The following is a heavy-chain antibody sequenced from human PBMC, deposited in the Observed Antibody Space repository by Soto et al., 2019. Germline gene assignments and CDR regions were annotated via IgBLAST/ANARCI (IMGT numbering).Heavy chain of an antibody. J-gene: IGHJ5*02. V-gene: IGHV1-8*01. CDR2: MNPNSGNT. CDR1: GYTFTSYD. D-gene: IGHD6-6*01. Sequence: GASVKVSCKASGYTFTSYDINWVRQATGQGLEWMGWMNPNSGNTGYAQKFQGRVTMTRNTSISTAYMELSSLRSEDTAVYYCARQGSSSLENNWFDPWGQGTLVIVSS. CDR3: ARQGSSSLENNWFDP.